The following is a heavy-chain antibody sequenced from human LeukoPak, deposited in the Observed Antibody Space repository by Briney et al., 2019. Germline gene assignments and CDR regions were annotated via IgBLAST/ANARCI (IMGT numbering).Heavy chain of an antibody. V-gene: IGHV1-69*05. D-gene: IGHD3-22*01. CDR3: ARDQDYYDSSGHDY. J-gene: IGHJ4*02. Sequence: GASVKVSCKASGYTFTGYYMHWVRQAPGQGLEWMGWIIPIFGTANYAQKFQGRVTITTDESTSTAYMELSSLRSEDTAVYYCARDQDYYDSSGHDYWGQGTLVTVSS. CDR1: GYTFTGYY. CDR2: IIPIFGTA.